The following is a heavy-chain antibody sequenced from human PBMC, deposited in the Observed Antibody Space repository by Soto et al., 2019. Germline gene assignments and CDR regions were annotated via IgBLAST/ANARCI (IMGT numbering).Heavy chain of an antibody. CDR1: GGTFSSYA. J-gene: IGHJ4*02. CDR2: IIPIFGTA. D-gene: IGHD3-22*01. Sequence: QVQLVQSGAEVKKPGSSVKVSCKASGGTFSSYAINWVRQAPGQGLEWMGGIIPIFGTANYAKKFQGRVTITADESTSTAYMELSSLRSEDAAVYYCARGWYYYVSRGYPFDYWGQGTLVTVSS. V-gene: IGHV1-69*01. CDR3: ARGWYYYVSRGYPFDY.